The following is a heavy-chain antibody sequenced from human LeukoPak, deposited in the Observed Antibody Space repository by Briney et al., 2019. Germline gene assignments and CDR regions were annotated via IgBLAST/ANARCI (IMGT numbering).Heavy chain of an antibody. CDR1: GLTFSNFK. D-gene: IGHD5-18*01. V-gene: IGHV3-48*03. J-gene: IGHJ6*03. CDR3: AKGLKTAVGPYMGYHYYMDV. CDR2: ISDSGRTT. Sequence: SGGSLRLSCAVSGLTFSNFKMNWVRQAPGKGLEWVSYISDSGRTTFYADSVKGRFTISRDNAKNSLYLQRSSLRVEDTAVYYCAKGLKTAVGPYMGYHYYMDVWGKGTTVTVSS.